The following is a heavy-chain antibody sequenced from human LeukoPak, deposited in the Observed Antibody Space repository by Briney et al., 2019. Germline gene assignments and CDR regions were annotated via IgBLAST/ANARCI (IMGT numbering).Heavy chain of an antibody. CDR3: ARVGDSSSWFFDY. D-gene: IGHD6-13*01. J-gene: IGHJ4*02. CDR2: IYYSGNT. Sequence: PSETLSLTCTVSGGSISSSSYYWGWIRQPPGKGLEWIGSIYYSGNTYYNPSLKSRVTISVDTSKNQFSLKLSSVTAADTAVYYCARVGDSSSWFFDYWGQGTLVTVSS. CDR1: GGSISSSSYY. V-gene: IGHV4-39*07.